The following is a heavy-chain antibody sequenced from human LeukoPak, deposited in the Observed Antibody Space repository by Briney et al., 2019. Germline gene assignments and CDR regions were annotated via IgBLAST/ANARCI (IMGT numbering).Heavy chain of an antibody. V-gene: IGHV1-24*01. CDR2: FDPEDGET. Sequence: ASVKVSCKVSGYTLTELSMHWVRQAPGKGLEWMGGFDPEDGETICAQKFQGRVTMTGDTATDTAYMELSSLRSEDTAVYYCATDSGVAALDVWGKGTTVTVSS. J-gene: IGHJ6*04. D-gene: IGHD6-13*01. CDR3: ATDSGVAALDV. CDR1: GYTLTELS.